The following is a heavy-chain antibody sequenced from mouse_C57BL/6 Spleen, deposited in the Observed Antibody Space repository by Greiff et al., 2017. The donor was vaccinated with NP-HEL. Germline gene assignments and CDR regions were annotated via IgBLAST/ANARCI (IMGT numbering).Heavy chain of an antibody. Sequence: QVHVKQSGAELVRPGSSVKLSCKASGYTFTSYWMHWVKQRPIQGLEWIGNIDPSDSETHYNQKFKDKATLTVDKSSSTAYMQLSSLTSEDSAVYYCARRLWDYFDYWGQGTTLTVSS. J-gene: IGHJ2*01. CDR2: IDPSDSET. V-gene: IGHV1-52*01. D-gene: IGHD1-2*01. CDR1: GYTFTSYW. CDR3: ARRLWDYFDY.